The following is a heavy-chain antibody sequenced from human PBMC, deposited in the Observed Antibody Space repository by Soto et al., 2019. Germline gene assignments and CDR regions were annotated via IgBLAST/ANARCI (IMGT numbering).Heavy chain of an antibody. J-gene: IGHJ6*02. Sequence: QVQLQESGPGLVKPSQTLSLTCTVSGGSINSGGYYWSWIRQHPGKGLEWIGYIYYSGSTYYNPSLKSRVTISVDTSKNQFSLKLSSVTAADTAVYDCASSSTSLGMDVWGQGTTVTVSS. D-gene: IGHD2-2*01. CDR2: IYYSGST. V-gene: IGHV4-31*03. CDR1: GGSINSGGYY. CDR3: ASSSTSLGMDV.